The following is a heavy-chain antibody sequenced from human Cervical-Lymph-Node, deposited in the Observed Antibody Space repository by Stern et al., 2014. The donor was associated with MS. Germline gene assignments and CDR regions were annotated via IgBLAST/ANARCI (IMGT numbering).Heavy chain of an antibody. CDR1: GGSLSTYT. CDR2: IIPALNVA. D-gene: IGHD2-2*01. CDR3: AGPAPLD. Sequence: VQLEESGAELKKPGSSVKVSCKASGGSLSTYTITWVRQAPGQGLEWMGRIIPALNVANYAQKFQGRLTITADKSTSTAYMEMSSLRSDDTAVYYCAGPAPLDWGQGTLVTVYS. J-gene: IGHJ4*02. V-gene: IGHV1-69*09.